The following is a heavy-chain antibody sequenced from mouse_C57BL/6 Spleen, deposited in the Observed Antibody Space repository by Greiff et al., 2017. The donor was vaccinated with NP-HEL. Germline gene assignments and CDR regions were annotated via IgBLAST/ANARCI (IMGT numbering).Heavy chain of an antibody. Sequence: VQLQQPGAELVMPGASVKLSCKASGYTFTSYWMHWVKQRPGQGLEWIGEIDPSDSYTNYNQKFKGKSTLTVDKSSSTAYMQLSSLTSEDSAVYYCASLYDYDEGFAYWGQGTLVTVSA. CDR1: GYTFTSYW. CDR2: IDPSDSYT. J-gene: IGHJ3*01. CDR3: ASLYDYDEGFAY. D-gene: IGHD2-4*01. V-gene: IGHV1-69*01.